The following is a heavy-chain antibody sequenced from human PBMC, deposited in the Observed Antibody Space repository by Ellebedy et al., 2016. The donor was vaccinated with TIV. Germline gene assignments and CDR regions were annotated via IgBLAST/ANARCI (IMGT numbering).Heavy chain of an antibody. D-gene: IGHD5-12*01. CDR3: ARTPRQPVSIVATIPYYYYGMDV. V-gene: IGHV4-34*01. Sequence: SETLSLXXAVYGGSFSGYYWSWIRQPPGKGLEWIGEINHSGSTNYNPSLKSRVTISVDTSRNQFSLKLSSVTAADTAVYYCARTPRQPVSIVATIPYYYYGMDVWGQGTTVTVSS. J-gene: IGHJ6*02. CDR2: INHSGST. CDR1: GGSFSGYY.